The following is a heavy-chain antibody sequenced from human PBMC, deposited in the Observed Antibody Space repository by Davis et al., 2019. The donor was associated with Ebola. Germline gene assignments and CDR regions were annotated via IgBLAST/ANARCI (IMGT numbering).Heavy chain of an antibody. J-gene: IGHJ6*02. Sequence: MPGGSLRLSCAVYGGSFSGYYWSWIRQPPGKGLEWIGEINHSGSTNYNPSLKSRVTISVDTSENHFSLKLSSVTAADTAVYYCATGGYYYYYGMDVWGQGTTVTVSS. V-gene: IGHV4-34*01. D-gene: IGHD3-16*01. CDR2: INHSGST. CDR1: GGSFSGYY. CDR3: ATGGYYYYYGMDV.